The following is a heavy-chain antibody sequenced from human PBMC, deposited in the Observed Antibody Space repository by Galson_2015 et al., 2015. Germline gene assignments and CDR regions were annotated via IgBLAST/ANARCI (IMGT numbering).Heavy chain of an antibody. J-gene: IGHJ2*01. D-gene: IGHD4-23*01. Sequence: QSGAEVKKPGESLTISCRGSGYTFTSYWIAWVRQMPGKGLEWTGIIYPGDSDTKYSPSFEGQVLITADKSLTTAYLHWGSLKASDSAMYHCARRSYYGGDSNWYFDVWGPGTLVSVSS. V-gene: IGHV5-51*01. CDR2: IYPGDSDT. CDR3: ARRSYYGGDSNWYFDV. CDR1: GYTFTSYW.